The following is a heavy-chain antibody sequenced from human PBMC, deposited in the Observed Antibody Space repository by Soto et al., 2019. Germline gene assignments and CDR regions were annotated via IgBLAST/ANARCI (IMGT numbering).Heavy chain of an antibody. V-gene: IGHV4-61*08. CDR1: GGSISSGGYY. D-gene: IGHD3-22*01. J-gene: IGHJ6*02. Sequence: SETLSLTCTVSGGSISSGGYYWSWIRQHPGKGLEWIGYIYYSGSTNYNPSLKSRVTISVDTSKNQFSLKLSSVTAADTAVYYCARDRSYYYDSSGYYEYYYYYGMDVWGQGTTVTVSS. CDR2: IYYSGST. CDR3: ARDRSYYYDSSGYYEYYYYYGMDV.